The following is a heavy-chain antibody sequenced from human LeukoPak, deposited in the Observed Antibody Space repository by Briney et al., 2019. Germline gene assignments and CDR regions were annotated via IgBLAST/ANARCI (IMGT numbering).Heavy chain of an antibody. Sequence: GGSLRLSCAASGFTFSSYAMSWVRQAPGKGLEWVSAISGSGGSTYYADPVKGRFTISRDNSKNTLYLQMNSLRAEDTAVYYCAKDFDVEGGGGCPGCWGQGTLVTVSS. V-gene: IGHV3-23*01. CDR2: ISGSGGST. J-gene: IGHJ4*02. CDR1: GFTFSSYA. CDR3: AKDFDVEGGGGCPGC. D-gene: IGHD6-19*01.